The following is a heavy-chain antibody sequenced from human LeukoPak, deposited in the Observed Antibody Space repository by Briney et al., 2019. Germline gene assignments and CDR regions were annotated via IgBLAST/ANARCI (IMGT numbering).Heavy chain of an antibody. CDR1: GFTFRSYS. D-gene: IGHD3-16*02. CDR2: ISSSSSYI. CDR3: ARGLNRSWGSYRPYFDY. V-gene: IGHV3-21*01. Sequence: GGSLRLSCAASGFTFRSYSVNWVRQAPGKGLEWVSSISSSSSYIYYADSVKGRFTISRDNAKNSLYLQMNSLRAEDTAVYYCARGLNRSWGSYRPYFDYWGQGTLVTVSS. J-gene: IGHJ4*02.